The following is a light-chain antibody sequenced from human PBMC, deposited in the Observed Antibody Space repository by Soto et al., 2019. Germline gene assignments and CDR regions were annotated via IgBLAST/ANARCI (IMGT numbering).Light chain of an antibody. CDR3: QQYNSYSS. Sequence: DIQMTQSPSTLSASVGDRVTITCRASQSISSWLAWYQQKPGKAPKLLIYDASSLESGVPSRFSGSGSGTDFTLTISSLQPDDFATYYCQQYNSYSSFGQGTKLEIK. J-gene: IGKJ2*01. V-gene: IGKV1-5*01. CDR2: DAS. CDR1: QSISSW.